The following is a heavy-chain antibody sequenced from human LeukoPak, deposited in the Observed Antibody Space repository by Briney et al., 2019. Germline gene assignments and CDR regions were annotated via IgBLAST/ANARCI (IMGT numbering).Heavy chain of an antibody. CDR1: GFIFSSYS. D-gene: IGHD3-22*01. CDR2: ISSSSSII. CDR3: ASDRSVVGTTTFDY. V-gene: IGHV3-48*01. Sequence: GGSLRLSCAASGFIFSSYSMNWVRLAPGKGLECVLYISSSSSIIYYADSVKGRFTISRDNAKNSLYLQVNSLRAEDTAVYYCASDRSVVGTTTFDYWGQGTLVTVSS. J-gene: IGHJ4*02.